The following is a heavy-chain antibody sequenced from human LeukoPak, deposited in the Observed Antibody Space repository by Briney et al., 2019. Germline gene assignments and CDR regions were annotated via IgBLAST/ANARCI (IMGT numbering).Heavy chain of an antibody. V-gene: IGHV4-30-2*01. Sequence: SETLSLTCAVSGGSISSGGYSWSWIRQPPGKGLEWIGYIYHSGSTYYNPSLKSRVTISVDRSKNQFSQKLSSVTAADTAVYYCARAVYGSGGSCFAPSSPYFDSWGQGTLVTVSS. D-gene: IGHD2-15*01. CDR1: GGSISSGGYS. CDR2: IYHSGST. CDR3: ARAVYGSGGSCFAPSSPYFDS. J-gene: IGHJ4*02.